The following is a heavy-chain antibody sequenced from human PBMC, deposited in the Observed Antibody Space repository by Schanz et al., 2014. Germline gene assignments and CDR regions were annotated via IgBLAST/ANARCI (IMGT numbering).Heavy chain of an antibody. V-gene: IGHV3-48*01. CDR2: ISGSSRTI. Sequence: EVQLAESGGGWVQPGGSLRLSCAASGFGFSSYSMNWVRQAPGKGLEWVSYISGSSRTIYYADSMKGRFTVSRDNAENALYLQMNSLRAEDTGLYFCARGGSGSHYRLDYWGQGTLVTVSS. J-gene: IGHJ4*02. CDR1: GFGFSSYS. CDR3: ARGGSGSHYRLDY. D-gene: IGHD1-26*01.